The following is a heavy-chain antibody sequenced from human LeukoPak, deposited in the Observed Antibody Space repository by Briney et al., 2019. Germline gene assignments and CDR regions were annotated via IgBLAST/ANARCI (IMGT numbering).Heavy chain of an antibody. CDR1: GYTFTGYY. CDR2: INPNSGST. V-gene: IGHV1-2*02. CDR3: ASNTGTSGYYPFDY. D-gene: IGHD3-22*01. Sequence: GASVKVSCKASGYTFTGYYMHWVRQAPGQGLEWMGWINPNSGSTNYAQKFQGRVTMTRDTSISTAYMELSRLRSDDTAVYYCASNTGTSGYYPFDYWGQGTLVTVSS. J-gene: IGHJ4*02.